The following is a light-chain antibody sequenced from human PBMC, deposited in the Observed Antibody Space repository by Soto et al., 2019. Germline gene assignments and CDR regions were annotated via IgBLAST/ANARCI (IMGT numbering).Light chain of an antibody. CDR3: CSYAGSSTSLYV. J-gene: IGLJ1*01. Sequence: QSALTQPASVSGSPGQSITISCTATSSDVGSYNLVSWYQQHPGKAPKLMIYEGSKRPSGVSNRFSGSKSGNTASLTISGLQAEDEADYYCCSYAGSSTSLYVFGTGTKLTVL. CDR1: SSDVGSYNL. V-gene: IGLV2-23*01. CDR2: EGS.